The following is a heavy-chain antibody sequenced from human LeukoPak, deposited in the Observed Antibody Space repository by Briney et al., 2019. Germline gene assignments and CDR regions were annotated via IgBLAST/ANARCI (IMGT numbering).Heavy chain of an antibody. Sequence: SETLSLTCTVSGASISSSNYYWSWLRQHPGKGLEWIGYNYYSGSTDYNPSLKSRVAIPMDTSKNQFSLNVNSMSAADTAVYYCARGDYGDKVDGAFDIWGQGTMVVVSS. D-gene: IGHD4-17*01. CDR2: NYYSGST. V-gene: IGHV4-31*03. CDR3: ARGDYGDKVDGAFDI. CDR1: GASISSSNYY. J-gene: IGHJ3*02.